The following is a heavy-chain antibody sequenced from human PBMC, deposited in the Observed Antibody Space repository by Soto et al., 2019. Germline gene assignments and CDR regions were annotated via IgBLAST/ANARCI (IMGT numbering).Heavy chain of an antibody. J-gene: IGHJ5*02. CDR3: ATRITVFGLLIPPFDP. CDR2: INHTGGT. Sequence: PSETLSLTCAVYGGSVNGYCWNWIRQPPGKGLEWIGEINHTGGTHYSPSLKSRVTMSVDTSKNQFSLRLSSVTAADTAIYYCATRITVFGLLIPPFDPWGQGTQVTVSS. D-gene: IGHD3-3*01. V-gene: IGHV4-34*01. CDR1: GGSVNGYC.